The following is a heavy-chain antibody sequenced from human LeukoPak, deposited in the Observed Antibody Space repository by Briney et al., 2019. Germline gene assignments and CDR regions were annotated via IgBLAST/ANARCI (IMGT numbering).Heavy chain of an antibody. CDR1: GFTFDDYA. Sequence: PGGSLRLSCAVSGFTFDDYAMHWVRQAPGKGLEWVSGISWNSGSIGYADSVKGRFTISRDNAKNSLYLQMNSLRAEDTALSYCAVGRGGWYFWFDSWGQGTLVTVSS. J-gene: IGHJ5*01. CDR2: ISWNSGSI. CDR3: AVGRGGWYFWFDS. V-gene: IGHV3-9*01. D-gene: IGHD6-19*01.